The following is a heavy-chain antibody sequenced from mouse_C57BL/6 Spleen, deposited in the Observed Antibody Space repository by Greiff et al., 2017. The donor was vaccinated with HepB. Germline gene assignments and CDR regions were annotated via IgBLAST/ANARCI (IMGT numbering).Heavy chain of an antibody. CDR1: GFTFSSYA. J-gene: IGHJ4*01. CDR2: ISDGGSYT. V-gene: IGHV5-4*01. CDR3: ARAGVSYYYAMDY. Sequence: VESGGGLVKPGGSLKLSCAASGFTFSSYAMSWVRQTPEKRLEWVATISDGGSYTYYPDNVKGRFTISRDNAKNNLYLQMSHLKSEDTAMYYCARAGVSYYYAMDYWGQGTSVTVSS.